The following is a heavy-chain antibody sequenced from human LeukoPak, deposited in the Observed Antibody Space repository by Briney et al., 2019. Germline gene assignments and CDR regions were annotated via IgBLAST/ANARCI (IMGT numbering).Heavy chain of an antibody. CDR2: ISSSSSYI. Sequence: PGGSLRLSCAASGFTFSSYSMNWVRQAPGKGLEWVSSISSSSSYIYYADSVKGRFTISRDNAKNSLYLQMNSLRAEDTAVYYCARDYSSSYWFDYWGQGTLVTVSS. D-gene: IGHD6-6*01. V-gene: IGHV3-21*01. J-gene: IGHJ4*02. CDR1: GFTFSSYS. CDR3: ARDYSSSYWFDY.